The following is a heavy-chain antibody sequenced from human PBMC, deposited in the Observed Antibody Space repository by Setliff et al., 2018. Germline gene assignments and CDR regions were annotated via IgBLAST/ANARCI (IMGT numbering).Heavy chain of an antibody. CDR2: VTTTGGFT. V-gene: IGHV3-11*03. CDR3: AKGGDWDDQHYAFDI. Sequence: GGSLRLSCAASGFRFSDLYMSWVRQVPGKGLEWLSYVTTTGGFTKEADSVRGRFSVSRDNSKKSVYLQINDLRAEDTALYFCAKGGDWDDQHYAFDIWGQGTMVTVSS. J-gene: IGHJ3*02. D-gene: IGHD1-1*01. CDR1: GFRFSDLY.